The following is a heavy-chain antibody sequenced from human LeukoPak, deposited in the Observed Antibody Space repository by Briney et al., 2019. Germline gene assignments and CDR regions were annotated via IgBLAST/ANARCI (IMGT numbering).Heavy chain of an antibody. V-gene: IGHV1-2*02. Sequence: ASVKVSCKASGYTFTDYCLHWVRQAPGQGLEWMGWINPNSGDPGSGGTNYAQKFQGRVAMTRDTSLSTVYMELSRLRSDDTAVFYCASLGATTLSYYGMDVWGQGTTVTVSS. D-gene: IGHD1-26*01. J-gene: IGHJ6*02. CDR1: GYTFTDYC. CDR2: INPNSGDPGSGGT. CDR3: ASLGATTLSYYGMDV.